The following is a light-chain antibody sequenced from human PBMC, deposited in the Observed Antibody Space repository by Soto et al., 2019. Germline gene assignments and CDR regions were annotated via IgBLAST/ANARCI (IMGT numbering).Light chain of an antibody. Sequence: EIVLTQSPATLSLSPGERATLSYRASQSVSSYLAWYQQKPGQAPRLLIYDASNRATGIPARFSGSGSGTDFTLIISSLEPEDFAVYSCQQRSNWPWTFGQGTKVDIK. CDR1: QSVSSY. CDR2: DAS. CDR3: QQRSNWPWT. V-gene: IGKV3-11*01. J-gene: IGKJ1*01.